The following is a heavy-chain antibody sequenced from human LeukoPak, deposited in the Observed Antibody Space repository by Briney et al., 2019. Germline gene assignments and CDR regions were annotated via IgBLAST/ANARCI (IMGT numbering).Heavy chain of an antibody. D-gene: IGHD4-17*01. J-gene: IGHJ3*02. CDR2: INYSGST. Sequence: SETLSLTCNVSGGSISNTNYNWGWVRQPPGKRLEWIGTINYSGSTYYNPSLKSRVTISVDTSKNQFSLKLSSVTAADTAVYYCARDRDYGDYSDAFDIWGQGTMVTVSS. CDR3: ARDRDYGDYSDAFDI. CDR1: GGSISNTNYN. V-gene: IGHV4-39*07.